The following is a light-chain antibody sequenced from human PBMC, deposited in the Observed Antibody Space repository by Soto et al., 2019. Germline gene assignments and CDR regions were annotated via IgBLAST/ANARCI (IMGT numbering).Light chain of an antibody. J-gene: IGKJ1*01. CDR1: QSVNSN. Sequence: TALTQSPATLSVSPGERCTVSCRASQSVNSNLAWYQQKLGQAPRVLIFGASTRATGIPARFSGSGSGTEFSLTINSLQSEDFAVYYCQEYNTWPWTFGQGTGGYQ. CDR3: QEYNTWPWT. V-gene: IGKV3-15*01. CDR2: GAS.